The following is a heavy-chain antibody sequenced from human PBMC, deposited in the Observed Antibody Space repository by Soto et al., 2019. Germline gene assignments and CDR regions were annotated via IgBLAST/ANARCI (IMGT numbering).Heavy chain of an antibody. Sequence: SGTLSPTCTVSWGPISRTIFYWAWIPQPPGKGLEWIGNVFYSGGTYYNPSIKGRGTIAVDTSKNQFSLRLSSVTAADTAVYYCARHPTGYSSVHYNYYGMDVWGQGTTVTVSS. CDR3: ARHPTGYSSVHYNYYGMDV. CDR2: VFYSGGT. CDR1: WGPISRTIFY. J-gene: IGHJ6*02. D-gene: IGHD6-19*01. V-gene: IGHV4-39*01.